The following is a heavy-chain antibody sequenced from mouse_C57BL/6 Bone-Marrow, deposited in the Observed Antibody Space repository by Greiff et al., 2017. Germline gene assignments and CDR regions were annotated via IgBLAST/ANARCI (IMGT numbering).Heavy chain of an antibody. J-gene: IGHJ4*01. D-gene: IGHD2-5*01. CDR2: IWSGGST. Sequence: VQMQQSGPGLVQPSQSLSITCTVSGFSLTSYGVPWVRQSPGKGLEWLGVIWSGGSTDYNAAFISRLSISKDNAKSQVFLKMNSLQADDTAIYYCATSYYSNYVAMDYWGQGTSVTVSS. CDR3: ATSYYSNYVAMDY. V-gene: IGHV2-2*01. CDR1: GFSLTSYG.